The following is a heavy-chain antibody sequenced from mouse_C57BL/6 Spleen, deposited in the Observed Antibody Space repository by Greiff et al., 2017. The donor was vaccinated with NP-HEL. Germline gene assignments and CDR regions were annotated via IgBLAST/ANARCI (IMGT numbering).Heavy chain of an antibody. V-gene: IGHV1-52*01. CDR2: IDPSDSET. D-gene: IGHD1-3*01. Sequence: QVQLKQPGAELVRPGSSVKLSCKASGYTFTSYWMHWVKQRPIQGLEWIGNIDPSDSETHYNQKFKDKATLTVDKSSSTAYMQLSSLTSEDSAVYYCARYREALDYWGQGTTLTVSS. J-gene: IGHJ2*01. CDR3: ARYREALDY. CDR1: GYTFTSYW.